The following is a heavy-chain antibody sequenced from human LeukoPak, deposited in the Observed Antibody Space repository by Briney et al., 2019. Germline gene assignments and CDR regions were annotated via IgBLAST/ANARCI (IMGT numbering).Heavy chain of an antibody. V-gene: IGHV4-30-4*01. Sequence: SETLSLTCTVSGGSSSSGDYYWRWIRQPPGKGLEWIGYIYYSGSTYYNPSLKSRVTISVDTSKNQFSLKLSSVTAADTAVYYCARSDIVVVPAATYAFDIWGQGTMVTVSS. J-gene: IGHJ3*02. CDR2: IYYSGST. CDR3: ARSDIVVVPAATYAFDI. CDR1: GGSSSSGDYY. D-gene: IGHD2-2*01.